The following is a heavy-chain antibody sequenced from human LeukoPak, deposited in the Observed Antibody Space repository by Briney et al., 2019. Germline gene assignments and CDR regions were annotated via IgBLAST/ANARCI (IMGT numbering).Heavy chain of an antibody. CDR3: TTNYENSGSYYPDY. CDR2: FYYSGST. Sequence: SETLSLTCTVSGGSISSGGYYWSWIRQHPGKGLEWIGYFYYSGSTYYNPSLRSRVTISVDTSKKQFSLKLNSVTATDTAVYYCTTNYENSGSYYPDYWGQGTLVTVSP. J-gene: IGHJ4*02. D-gene: IGHD3-22*01. CDR1: GGSISSGGYY. V-gene: IGHV4-31*03.